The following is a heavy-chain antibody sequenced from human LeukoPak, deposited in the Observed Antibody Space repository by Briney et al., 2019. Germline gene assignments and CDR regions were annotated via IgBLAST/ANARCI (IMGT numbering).Heavy chain of an antibody. J-gene: IGHJ4*02. CDR1: GFAFSRHW. CDR2: ISIDGSST. V-gene: IGHV3-74*01. CDR3: ATVSPSDY. Sequence: PGGSLRLSCAAAGFAFSRHWMHWVRQAPGKGLVWVSRISIDGSSTIYADSGKGRFTISRDNAKPTVFLQMNSLRAEDTAVYYCATVSPSDYWGQGTLVTVSS.